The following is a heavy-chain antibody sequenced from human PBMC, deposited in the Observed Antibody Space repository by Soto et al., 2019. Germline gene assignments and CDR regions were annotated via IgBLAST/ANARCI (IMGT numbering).Heavy chain of an antibody. CDR1: GGSISSSNW. Sequence: QVQLQESGPGLVKPSGTLSLTCAVSGGSISSSNWWSWARQPPGKGLKWIGEIYHSGSTNYNPSLKSRVTISVDKSKNQFSLTLSSVTAADTAVYYCARVKDSGSYLRDWYFDLWGRGTLVTVSS. CDR3: ARVKDSGSYLRDWYFDL. V-gene: IGHV4-4*02. J-gene: IGHJ2*01. CDR2: IYHSGST. D-gene: IGHD1-26*01.